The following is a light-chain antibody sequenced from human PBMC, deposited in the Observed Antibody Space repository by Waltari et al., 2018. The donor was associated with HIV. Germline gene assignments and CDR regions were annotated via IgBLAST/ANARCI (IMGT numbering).Light chain of an antibody. CDR2: RDE. J-gene: IGLJ3*02. CDR3: AVWDDSLRGGV. Sequence: QSVVTQPPSASGTPGQRVVISCSGSNSNIGSNSVNWYQQVPGAAPKILIYRDEQRFSWSPDRFSGSKSAPSAALAISELRCEDEADYYCAVWDDSLRGGVFGGGTKLTVL. CDR1: NSNIGSNS. V-gene: IGLV1-47*01.